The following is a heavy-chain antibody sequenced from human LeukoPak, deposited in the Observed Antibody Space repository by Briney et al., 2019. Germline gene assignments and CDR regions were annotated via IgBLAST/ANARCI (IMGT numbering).Heavy chain of an antibody. CDR2: IYETGNT. Sequence: PGGSLRLSCAVSGFTVSSNYMSWVRQPPGKGLEWISIIYETGNTKYADSAKDRFTISRDISKNTVYLQMHSLRAEDTAVYYCARLASRPFWGRGTKVTVSS. J-gene: IGHJ3*01. CDR1: GFTVSSNY. CDR3: ARLASRPF. V-gene: IGHV3-53*01.